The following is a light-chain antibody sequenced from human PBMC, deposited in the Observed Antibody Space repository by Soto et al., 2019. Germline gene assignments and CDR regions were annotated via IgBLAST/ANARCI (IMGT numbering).Light chain of an antibody. Sequence: DIVMTQSPDSLTLSLGERATINCKSSQSVFSRFRNKNYLGGFQQTPGQTPRLLIYCASTRESGVSDRFSGSGSGTDFTLTINSLQAEDVADYYCQEYYTTPTWTFGQGTKVEV. J-gene: IGKJ1*01. CDR3: QEYYTTPTWT. V-gene: IGKV4-1*01. CDR1: QSVFSRFRNKNY. CDR2: CAS.